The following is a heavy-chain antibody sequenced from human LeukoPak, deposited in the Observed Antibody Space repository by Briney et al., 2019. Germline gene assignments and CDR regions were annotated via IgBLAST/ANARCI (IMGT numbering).Heavy chain of an antibody. V-gene: IGHV4-39*07. D-gene: IGHD6-13*01. J-gene: IGHJ4*02. Sequence: PSETLSLTCTVSGGSITSSSYYWGWIRQPPGKGLEWIGSIYYSGSTYYNPSLKSRVTISVDTSKNQFSLKLSSVTAADTAVYYCAKTTTQYSSSPPYWGQGTLVTVSS. CDR1: GGSITSSSYY. CDR3: AKTTTQYSSSPPY. CDR2: IYYSGST.